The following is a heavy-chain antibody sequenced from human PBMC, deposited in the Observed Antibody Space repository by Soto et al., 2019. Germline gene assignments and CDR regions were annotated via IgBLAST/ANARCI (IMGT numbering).Heavy chain of an antibody. J-gene: IGHJ3*02. D-gene: IGHD2-15*01. V-gene: IGHV1-69*01. CDR3: ARDLGLPYVLAEDRAFDI. Sequence: QVQLVQSGAEVKKPGSSVKVSCKASGGTFSSYAISWVRQAPGQGLEWMGGIIPIFGTANYAQKFQGRVTITADESTSTAYMELSRLRSEDTAVYYCARDLGLPYVLAEDRAFDIWGQGTMVTVSS. CDR1: GGTFSSYA. CDR2: IIPIFGTA.